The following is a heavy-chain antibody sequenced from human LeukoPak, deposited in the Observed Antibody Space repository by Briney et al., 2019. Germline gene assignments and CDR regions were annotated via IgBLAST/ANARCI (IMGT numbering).Heavy chain of an antibody. V-gene: IGHV4-59*01. CDR1: GGSISSYY. CDR2: IYYSGST. D-gene: IGHD5-24*01. Sequence: SETLSLTCTVSGGSISSYYWSWIRRPPGKGLEWIGYIYYSGSTNYNPSLKSRVTISVDTSKNQFSLKLSSVTAADTAVYYCARDKKGGYKGDAFDIWGQGKMVTVSS. CDR3: ARDKKGGYKGDAFDI. J-gene: IGHJ3*02.